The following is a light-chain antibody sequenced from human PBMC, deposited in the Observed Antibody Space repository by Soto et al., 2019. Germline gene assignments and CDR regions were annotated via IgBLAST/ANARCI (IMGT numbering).Light chain of an antibody. Sequence: DIQMTQSPSFVSASVGDRVTITCRASQGISSWLAWYQHKPGRAPKLLIHAASSLESGVPSRLSRSGSGTDLTPTISRLQPEDFATYYCQQTTSFPLTLGGGTKVEIK. CDR1: QGISSW. V-gene: IGKV1-12*01. J-gene: IGKJ4*01. CDR3: QQTTSFPLT. CDR2: AAS.